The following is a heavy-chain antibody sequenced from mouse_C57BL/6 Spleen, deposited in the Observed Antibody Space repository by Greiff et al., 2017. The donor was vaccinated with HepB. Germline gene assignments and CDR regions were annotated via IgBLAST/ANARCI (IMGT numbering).Heavy chain of an antibody. D-gene: IGHD2-1*01. Sequence: EVQGVESGGGLVKPGGSLKLSCAASGFTFSSYTMSWVRQTPEKRLEWVATISGGGGNTYYPDSVKGRFTISRDNAKNTLYLQMSSLRSEDTALYYCARQDGNSWYFDVWGTGTTVTVSS. J-gene: IGHJ1*03. CDR1: GFTFSSYT. V-gene: IGHV5-9*01. CDR3: ARQDGNSWYFDV. CDR2: ISGGGGNT.